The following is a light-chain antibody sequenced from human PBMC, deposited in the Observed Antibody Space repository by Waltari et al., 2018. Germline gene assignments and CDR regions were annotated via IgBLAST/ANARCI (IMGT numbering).Light chain of an antibody. CDR1: QSIANY. J-gene: IGKJ1*01. CDR2: GAY. CDR3: QQGYSGPLT. Sequence: DIKMTQSPSSLAASVGDSVAITCRASQSIANYLSWYQQKPGKAPRLLIYGAYNLQTGVPSRFRGSGSGADFTLTISSLQPEDFATYYCQQGYSGPLTFGQGTKVEIK. V-gene: IGKV1-39*01.